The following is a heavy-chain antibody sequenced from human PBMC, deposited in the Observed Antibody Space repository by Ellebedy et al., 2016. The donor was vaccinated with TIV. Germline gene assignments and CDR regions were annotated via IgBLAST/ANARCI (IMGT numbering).Heavy chain of an antibody. J-gene: IGHJ2*01. CDR3: ARGPPSGSPNFYWYFDL. Sequence: ASVKVSCKASGYTFTNFNINWVRQAPGRGLEWMGWISPYNGDTKYTEKFQGRVTVTTDTSTSTAYMELRSLGSDDTAVYYCARGPPSGSPNFYWYFDLWGRGTLVTVSS. CDR1: GYTFTNFN. D-gene: IGHD3-10*01. CDR2: ISPYNGDT. V-gene: IGHV1-18*04.